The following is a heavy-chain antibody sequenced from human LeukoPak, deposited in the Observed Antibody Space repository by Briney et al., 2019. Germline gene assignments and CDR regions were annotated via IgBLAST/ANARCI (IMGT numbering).Heavy chain of an antibody. V-gene: IGHV3-23*01. CDR1: GFTFSAFA. D-gene: IGHD6-13*01. Sequence: GGSLRLSCAASGFTFSAFAMTWVRQAPGKAPEWVSSITGGGNSVFYADSVKGRFDFSRDNSKNTLYLQMNSLRAEDTAVYYCAKGAAAGKVDWFDPWGQGTLVTVSS. J-gene: IGHJ5*02. CDR3: AKGAAAGKVDWFDP. CDR2: ITGGGNSV.